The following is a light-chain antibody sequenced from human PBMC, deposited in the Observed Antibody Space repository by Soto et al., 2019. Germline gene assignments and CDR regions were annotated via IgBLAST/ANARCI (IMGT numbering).Light chain of an antibody. CDR2: GAS. Sequence: DMQMTQSPSSLAASVGDRVTITCRPSQTIDNYLNWYQHKPGKAPKLLIYGASTLQSRVSSRFTGSASGTDFTLTIDHLQAEDFATYYCQQTYPIPFAFGQGTKLEI. J-gene: IGKJ2*01. V-gene: IGKV1-39*01. CDR3: QQTYPIPFA. CDR1: QTIDNY.